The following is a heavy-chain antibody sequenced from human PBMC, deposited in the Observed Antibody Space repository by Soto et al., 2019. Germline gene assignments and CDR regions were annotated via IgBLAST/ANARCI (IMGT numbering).Heavy chain of an antibody. D-gene: IGHD4-17*01. CDR1: GFTVSGKY. CDR2: IYSGGST. J-gene: IGHJ4*02. CDR3: ATRPSGDFPFFDY. V-gene: IGHV3-66*01. Sequence: EVQLVDSGGGLVQPGGSLRLSCAASGFTVSGKYMSWVRQAPGKGLEWVSLIYSGGSTYYAASVKGRFTISRDNSKNMLYLQMSSLRAEDTAVYFCATRPSGDFPFFDYWGQGALVTVSS.